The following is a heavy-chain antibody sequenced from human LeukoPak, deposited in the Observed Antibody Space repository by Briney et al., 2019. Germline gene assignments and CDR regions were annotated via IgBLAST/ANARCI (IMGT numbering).Heavy chain of an antibody. CDR3: AKDHGYYGSGSYYDY. D-gene: IGHD3-10*01. J-gene: IGHJ4*02. CDR1: GFTFSSYA. CDR2: IGGSGGST. V-gene: IGHV3-23*01. Sequence: PGGSLRLSCAASGFTFSSYAMSWVRQAPGKGLEWVSAIGGSGGSTYYADSVKCRFTISRDNSKNTLYLQMNSLRAEDTAVYYCAKDHGYYGSGSYYDYWGQGTLVTV.